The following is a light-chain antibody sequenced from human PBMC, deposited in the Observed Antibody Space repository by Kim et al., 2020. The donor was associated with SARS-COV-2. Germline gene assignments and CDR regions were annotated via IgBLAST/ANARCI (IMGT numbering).Light chain of an antibody. J-gene: IGKJ2*01. Sequence: AIRLTQSPSSFSASTGDRVTITCRASQDIGTSLAWYRQEPGKAPKILIYAASTLQSGVPSRFSGSGSGTHFTLTISCLQSEDFATYFCQQCYTYPYTLGVGTKLEI. V-gene: IGKV1-8*01. CDR3: QQCYTYPYT. CDR1: QDIGTS. CDR2: AAS.